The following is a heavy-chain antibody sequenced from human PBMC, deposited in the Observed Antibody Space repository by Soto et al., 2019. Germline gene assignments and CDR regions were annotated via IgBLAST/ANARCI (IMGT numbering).Heavy chain of an antibody. CDR1: GYTFSGYY. J-gene: IGHJ6*02. D-gene: IGHD6-13*01. CDR3: AGIAAAAPSYYYYYYGMDV. V-gene: IGHV1-2*04. Sequence: ASVKVSCKASGYTFSGYYMHWVRQAPGQGLEWMGWINPNSGGTNYAQKFQGWVTMTRDTSISTAYMELSRLRSDDTAVYYCAGIAAAAPSYYYYYYGMDVWGQGTTVTVSS. CDR2: INPNSGGT.